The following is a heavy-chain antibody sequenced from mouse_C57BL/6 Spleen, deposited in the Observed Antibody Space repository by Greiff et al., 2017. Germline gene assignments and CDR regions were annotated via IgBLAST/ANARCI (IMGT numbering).Heavy chain of an antibody. CDR2: IYPGDGDT. CDR3: AREGRGYAMDY. Sequence: QVQLQQSGPELVKPGASVKISCKASGYAFSSSWMNWVKQRPGKGLEWIGRIYPGDGDTNYNGKFKGKATLTADKSSSTAYMQLSSLTSEDSAVXFCAREGRGYAMDYWGQGTSVTVSS. CDR1: GYAFSSSW. V-gene: IGHV1-82*01. J-gene: IGHJ4*01. D-gene: IGHD3-3*01.